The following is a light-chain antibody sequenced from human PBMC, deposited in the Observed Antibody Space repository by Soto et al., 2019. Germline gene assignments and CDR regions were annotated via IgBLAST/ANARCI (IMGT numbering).Light chain of an antibody. CDR1: QTVLSSY. CDR2: GAS. J-gene: IGKJ1*01. CDR3: QQYGNPPPS. Sequence: EIVLTQSPGTLSLSPGEAVTLSCRASQTVLSSYVAWYQQKPGQPPRLLISGASSSATGIPDMFSGSGSGTDVTLTISRLEPEDFGVFYCQQYGNPPPSFGQGTRV. V-gene: IGKV3-20*01.